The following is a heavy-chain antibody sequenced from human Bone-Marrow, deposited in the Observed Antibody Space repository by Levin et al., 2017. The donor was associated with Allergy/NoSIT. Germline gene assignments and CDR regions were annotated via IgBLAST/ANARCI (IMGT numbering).Heavy chain of an antibody. D-gene: IGHD3-3*01. J-gene: IGHJ4*02. CDR3: ANQYAIWSHFDL. Sequence: PGGSLRLSCAASGFTFNTYAMSWVRQAPGKGLEWISALIPSGDVTYYADSVKGRFTISRDNSKSTLYLQMSRLRAEDTAVYYCANQYAIWSHFDLWGQGTPVTVSS. CDR2: LIPSGDVT. V-gene: IGHV3-23*01. CDR1: GFTFNTYA.